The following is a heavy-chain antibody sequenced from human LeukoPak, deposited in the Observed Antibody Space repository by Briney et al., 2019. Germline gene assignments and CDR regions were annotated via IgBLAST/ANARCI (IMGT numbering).Heavy chain of an antibody. CDR1: GYTFTTYV. Sequence: GASVKVSCKSSGYTFTTYVMHWVRQAPGQGLEWMGCINNYNGNTNYAQKVQGRVIMTTDTSTSTAYMAVRRLRSEDTARYYCARDRMDMGTYFEYWGQGTLVTVSS. CDR2: INNYNGNT. D-gene: IGHD2-2*03. V-gene: IGHV1-18*01. CDR3: ARDRMDMGTYFEY. J-gene: IGHJ4*02.